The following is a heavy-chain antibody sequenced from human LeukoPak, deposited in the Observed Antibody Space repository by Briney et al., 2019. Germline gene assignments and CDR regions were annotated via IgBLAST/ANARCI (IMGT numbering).Heavy chain of an antibody. J-gene: IGHJ6*03. CDR2: IIPIFGTA. Sequence: SVKVSCKASGYTFTSYDINWVRQAPGQGLEWMGGIIPIFGTANYAQKFQGRVTITAGKSTSTAYMELSSLRSEDTAVYYCARHVLLWFGFMDVWGKGTTVTVSS. D-gene: IGHD3-10*01. V-gene: IGHV1-69*06. CDR3: ARHVLLWFGFMDV. CDR1: GYTFTSYD.